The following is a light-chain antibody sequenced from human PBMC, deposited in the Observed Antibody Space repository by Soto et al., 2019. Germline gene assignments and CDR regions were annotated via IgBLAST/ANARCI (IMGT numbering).Light chain of an antibody. CDR2: AVT. CDR3: SSYTSSSTL. V-gene: IGLV2-14*01. Sequence: HSVLTQPASVSGSPGQSLTISCTGTSSDVGGYNYVSWYQQHPSTAPKLMIYAVTDRPSGVSSRFSGSKSGNTASLTISGLQAEDEADYYCSSYTSSSTLFGTGTKVTVL. CDR1: SSDVGGYNY. J-gene: IGLJ1*01.